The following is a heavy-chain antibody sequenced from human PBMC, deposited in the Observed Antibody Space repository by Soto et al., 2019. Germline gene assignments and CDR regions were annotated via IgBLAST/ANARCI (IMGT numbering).Heavy chain of an antibody. D-gene: IGHD2-21*02. V-gene: IGHV1-2*04. CDR1: GYTFTGYY. CDR3: ARGREQCTTSDCYFDY. J-gene: IGHJ4*02. CDR2: INPNSGGT. Sequence: ASVTVSCKASGYTFTGYYMHWVRQAPGQGLEWMGWINPNSGGTNYAQKFQGWVTMTRDTSISTAYMELSRLRSDDTAVYYCARGREQCTTSDCYFDYWGQGTLVTVSS.